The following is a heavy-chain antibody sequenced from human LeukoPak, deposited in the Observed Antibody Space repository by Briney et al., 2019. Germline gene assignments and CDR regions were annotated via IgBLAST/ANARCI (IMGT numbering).Heavy chain of an antibody. CDR3: ARRHQLLKDAFDI. CDR2: IYYSGST. Sequence: SETLSLTCTVSGGSISSYYWGWIRQPPGKGLEWIGYIYYSGSTNYNPSLKSRVTISVDTSKNQFSLKLSSVTAADTAVYYCARRHQLLKDAFDIWGQGTMVTVSS. CDR1: GGSISSYY. D-gene: IGHD2-2*01. J-gene: IGHJ3*02. V-gene: IGHV4-59*08.